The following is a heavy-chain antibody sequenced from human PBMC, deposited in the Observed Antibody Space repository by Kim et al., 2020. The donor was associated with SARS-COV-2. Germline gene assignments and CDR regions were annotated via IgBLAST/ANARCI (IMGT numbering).Heavy chain of an antibody. CDR1: GFTFSSYA. V-gene: IGHV3-23*01. D-gene: IGHD3-10*01. Sequence: GGSLRLSCAASGFTFSSYAMSWVRQAPGKGLEWVSAISGSGGSTYYADSVKGRFTISRDNSKNTLYLQMNSLRAEDTAVYYCAAGGFGELLVFWYFDLWGRGTLVTVSS. CDR3: AAGGFGELLVFWYFDL. J-gene: IGHJ2*01. CDR2: ISGSGGST.